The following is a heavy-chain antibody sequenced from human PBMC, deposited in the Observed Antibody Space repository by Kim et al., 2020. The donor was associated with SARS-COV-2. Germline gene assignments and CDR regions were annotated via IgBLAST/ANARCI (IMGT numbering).Heavy chain of an antibody. D-gene: IGHD6-13*01. CDR1: GYTFTSYD. V-gene: IGHV1-8*01. CDR3: ARGSSGSSWYRGGMDV. J-gene: IGHJ6*02. Sequence: ASVKVSCKASGYTFTSYDINWVRQATGQGLEWMGWMNPNSGNTGYAQKFQGRVTMTRNTSISTAYMELSSLRSEDTAVYYCARGSSGSSWYRGGMDVWGQGTTVTVSS. CDR2: MNPNSGNT.